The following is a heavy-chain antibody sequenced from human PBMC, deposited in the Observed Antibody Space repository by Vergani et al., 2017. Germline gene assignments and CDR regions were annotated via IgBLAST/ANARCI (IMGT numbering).Heavy chain of an antibody. D-gene: IGHD2-15*01. CDR1: GGTFSSYT. V-gene: IGHV1-69*09. CDR3: ARQYCSGGSCYSHYYYYGMDV. Sequence: QLVQSGPEVKKPGSSVKVSCKASGGTFSSYTISWVRQAPGQGLEWMGRIIPILGIANYAQKFQGRVTITADKSTSTAYMELSSLRSEDTAVYYCARQYCSGGSCYSHYYYYGMDVWGQGTTVTVSS. J-gene: IGHJ6*02. CDR2: IIPILGIA.